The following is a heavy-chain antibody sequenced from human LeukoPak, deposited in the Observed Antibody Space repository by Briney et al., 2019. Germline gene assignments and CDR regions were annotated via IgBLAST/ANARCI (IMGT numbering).Heavy chain of an antibody. V-gene: IGHV3-7*01. Sequence: GGSLRLSCAASGFTFSSYWMSWVRQAPGKGLEWVANIKQDGSEKYYVDSVKGRFTISRDNAKNSLYLQMNSLRAEDTAVYYCAREGDIVVVSAAPGDVWGKGTTVTVSS. CDR1: GFTFSSYW. D-gene: IGHD2-2*01. CDR3: AREGDIVVVSAAPGDV. CDR2: IKQDGSEK. J-gene: IGHJ6*04.